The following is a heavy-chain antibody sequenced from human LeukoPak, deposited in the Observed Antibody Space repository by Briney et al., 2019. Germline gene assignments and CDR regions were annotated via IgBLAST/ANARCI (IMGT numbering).Heavy chain of an antibody. D-gene: IGHD4-17*01. CDR3: ARQTTVTTFYFDY. CDR1: GGSIRSYY. J-gene: IGHJ4*02. Sequence: SETLSLTCTVSGGSIRSYYWSWIRQPPGKGLEWIGYIYYSGSTNYNPPLKSRVTISVDTSKNQFSLKLSSVTAADTAVYYCARQTTVTTFYFDYWGQGTLVTVSS. V-gene: IGHV4-59*08. CDR2: IYYSGST.